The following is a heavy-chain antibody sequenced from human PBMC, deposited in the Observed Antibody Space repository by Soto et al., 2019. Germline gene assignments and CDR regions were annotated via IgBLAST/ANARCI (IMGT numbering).Heavy chain of an antibody. V-gene: IGHV3-7*01. D-gene: IGHD6-19*01. CDR2: IKHDGSEK. J-gene: IGHJ4*02. CDR3: ARESTSGRPSFDY. CDR1: GFTFSSYW. Sequence: EVQLVESGGGLVQPGGSLRLSCAASGFTFSSYWMSWVRQAPGKGLEWVANIKHDGSEKYYVDSVKGQFTISRDNDKNSHEVQMNGLGAQGPAVYYCARESTSGRPSFDYLGQGTLVTVSS.